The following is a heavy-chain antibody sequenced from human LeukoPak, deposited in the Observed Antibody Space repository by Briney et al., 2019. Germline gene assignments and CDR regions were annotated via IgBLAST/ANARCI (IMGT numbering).Heavy chain of an antibody. J-gene: IGHJ6*02. CDR3: ARVPYHNYDILTQGYYYYYGMDV. CDR2: IYYSGST. CDR1: GGSISSSSYY. V-gene: IGHV4-39*07. Sequence: SETLSLTCTVSGGSISSSSYYWGWIRQPPGKGLEWIGSIYYSGSTYYNPSLKSRVTISVDTSKNQFSLKLSSVTAADTAVYYCARVPYHNYDILTQGYYYYYGMDVWGQGTTVTVSS. D-gene: IGHD3-9*01.